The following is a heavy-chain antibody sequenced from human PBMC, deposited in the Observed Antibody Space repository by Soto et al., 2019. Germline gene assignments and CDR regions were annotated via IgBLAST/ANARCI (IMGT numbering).Heavy chain of an antibody. J-gene: IGHJ4*02. Sequence: EVQLVESGGGLVQPGGSLRLSCAASGFTFSSYWMSWVRQAPGKGLEWVANIKQDGSEKYYVDSVKGRFTISRDNAKNSLNLQMNSLRAEDTAGYYCARVTDYYESSGYFDYWGQGILVTVSS. CDR1: GFTFSSYW. CDR3: ARVTDYYESSGYFDY. CDR2: IKQDGSEK. D-gene: IGHD3-22*01. V-gene: IGHV3-7*01.